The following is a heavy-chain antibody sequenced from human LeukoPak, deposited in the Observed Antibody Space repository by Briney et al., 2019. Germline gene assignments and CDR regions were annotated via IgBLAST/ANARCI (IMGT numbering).Heavy chain of an antibody. CDR3: ARVGRYYDILTGDYNWFDP. D-gene: IGHD3-9*01. J-gene: IGHJ5*02. CDR1: GGTFSSYA. Sequence: EASVKVSCKASGGTFSSYAISWVRQAPGQGLEWMGGIIPIFGTANYAQKFQGRVTITADESTSTAYMELSSLRSEDTAVYYCARVGRYYDILTGDYNWFDPWGQGTLVTVSS. V-gene: IGHV1-69*13. CDR2: IIPIFGTA.